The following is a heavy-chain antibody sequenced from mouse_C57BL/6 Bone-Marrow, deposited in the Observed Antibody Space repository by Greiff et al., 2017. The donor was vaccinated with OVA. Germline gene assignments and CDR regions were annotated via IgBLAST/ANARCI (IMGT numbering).Heavy chain of an antibody. Sequence: QVQLQQPGAELVRPGSSVKLSCKASGYTFTSYWMHWVKQRPIQGLEWIGNIDPSDSETHYNQKFKDKATLTVDKSSSTAYMQLSSLTSEDSAVYYCASGSYYYGSSPAWFAYWGQGTLVTVSA. V-gene: IGHV1-52*01. CDR1: GYTFTSYW. J-gene: IGHJ3*01. D-gene: IGHD1-1*01. CDR2: IDPSDSET. CDR3: ASGSYYYGSSPAWFAY.